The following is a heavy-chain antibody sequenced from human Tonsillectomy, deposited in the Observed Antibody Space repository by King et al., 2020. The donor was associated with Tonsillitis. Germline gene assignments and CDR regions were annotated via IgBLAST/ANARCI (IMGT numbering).Heavy chain of an antibody. CDR3: ARDMTKYYYYMDV. CDR1: GFAFSSSA. Sequence: VQLVESGGGVVQPGRSLRLSCTASGFAFSSSAMHWVRQAPGRGLEWVAVVSYDGSNKYYADSVKGRFTISRDNSRNTLYLQMNSLRAEDTAVYYCARDMTKYYYYMDVWGNGTTVTVSS. D-gene: IGHD4-11*01. CDR2: VSYDGSNK. V-gene: IGHV3-30*01. J-gene: IGHJ6*03.